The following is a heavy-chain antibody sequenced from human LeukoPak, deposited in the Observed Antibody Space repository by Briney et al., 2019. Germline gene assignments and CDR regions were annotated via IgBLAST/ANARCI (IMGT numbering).Heavy chain of an antibody. CDR1: GGSISSYY. J-gene: IGHJ4*02. CDR2: IYESGSS. CDR3: ARDSHTPMVLDF. Sequence: PSETLSLTCTVSGGSISSYYWSWIRQTPGKGLEWIGHIYESGSSNYNPSLKSRVTMSVDRSRNQVSLRLTSVTAADTAVYYCARDSHTPMVLDFWGQGNVVTVSS. D-gene: IGHD5-18*01. V-gene: IGHV4-59*12.